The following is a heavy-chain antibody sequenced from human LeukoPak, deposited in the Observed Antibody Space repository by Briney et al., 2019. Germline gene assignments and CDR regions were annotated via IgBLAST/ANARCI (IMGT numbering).Heavy chain of an antibody. CDR3: ARALRLPDYYYGMDV. V-gene: IGHV3-48*04. D-gene: IGHD2-8*01. J-gene: IGHJ6*02. Sequence: PGGSLRLSCAASGFTFSSYSMNWVRQAPGKGLEWVSYISSSSSTIYYADSVKGRFTISRDNAKNSLYLQMNSLRAEDTAVYYCARALRLPDYYYGMDVWGQGTTVTVSS. CDR2: ISSSSSTI. CDR1: GFTFSSYS.